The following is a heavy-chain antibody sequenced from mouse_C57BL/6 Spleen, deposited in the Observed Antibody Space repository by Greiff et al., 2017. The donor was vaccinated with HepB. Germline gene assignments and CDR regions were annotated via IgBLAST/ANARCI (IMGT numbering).Heavy chain of an antibody. Sequence: DVQLQESGPGLVKPSQSLSLTCSITGYSITSGYYWNWIRQFPGNKLEWMGYISYDGSNNYNPSLKNRISITRDTSKNQFFLKLNSVTTEDTATYYCAYGYIYAMDYWGQGTSVTVSS. J-gene: IGHJ4*01. CDR2: ISYDGSN. CDR1: GYSITSGYY. CDR3: AYGYIYAMDY. D-gene: IGHD2-2*01. V-gene: IGHV3-6*01.